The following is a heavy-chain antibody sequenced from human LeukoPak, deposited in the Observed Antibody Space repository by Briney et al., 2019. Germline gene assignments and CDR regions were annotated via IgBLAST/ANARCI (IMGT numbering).Heavy chain of an antibody. CDR1: GGSFSGYY. CDR2: INHSGST. V-gene: IGHV4-34*01. J-gene: IGHJ3*02. D-gene: IGHD3-22*01. CDR3: ARVLYWYDSSGYQTDAFDI. Sequence: PSETLSLTCAVYGGSFSGYYWSWIRQPPGKGLEWIGEINHSGSTNYNPSLKSRVAISVDTSKNQFSLKLSSVTAADTAVYYCARVLYWYDSSGYQTDAFDIWGQGTMVTVSS.